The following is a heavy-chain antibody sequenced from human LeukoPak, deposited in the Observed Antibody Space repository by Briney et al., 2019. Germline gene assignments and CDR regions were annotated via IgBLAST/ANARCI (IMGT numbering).Heavy chain of an antibody. CDR3: ARDREDYGDSSGLGY. D-gene: IGHD4-17*01. J-gene: IGHJ4*02. V-gene: IGHV1-18*01. Sequence: ASVKVSCKASGYTFTSYGISWVRQAPGQGLEWMGWISAYNGNTNYAQKLQGRVTMTTDTSTSTAYMELRSLRSDDTAVYCCARDREDYGDSSGLGYWGQGTLVTVSS. CDR2: ISAYNGNT. CDR1: GYTFTSYG.